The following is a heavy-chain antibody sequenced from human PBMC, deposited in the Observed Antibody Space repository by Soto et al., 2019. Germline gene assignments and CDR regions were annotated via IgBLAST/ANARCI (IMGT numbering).Heavy chain of an antibody. D-gene: IGHD6-19*01. J-gene: IGHJ4*02. Sequence: EVQLLESGGGLVQPGGSLRLSCAASGFTFSSYAMSWVRQAPGKGLEWVSAISGSGGSTYYADSVKGRFTISRDNSKNTLYLQMNSLRAEDTAVYYWAKDGEAVAGTPYYFDYWGQGTLVTVSS. CDR1: GFTFSSYA. CDR2: ISGSGGST. CDR3: AKDGEAVAGTPYYFDY. V-gene: IGHV3-23*01.